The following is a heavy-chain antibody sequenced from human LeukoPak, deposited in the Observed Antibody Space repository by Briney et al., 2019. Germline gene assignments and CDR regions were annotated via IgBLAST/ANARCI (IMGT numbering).Heavy chain of an antibody. CDR2: IYSGGST. CDR1: GFTVSSNY. CDR3: ARDGAGYCSGGSCSAYCGGDCSGAFDI. J-gene: IGHJ3*02. V-gene: IGHV3-53*01. D-gene: IGHD2-15*01. Sequence: PGGSLRLSCAASGFTVSSNYMGWVRQAPGKGLEWVSVIYSGGSTYYADSVKGRFTISRDNSKNTLYLQMNSLRAEDTAVYYCARDGAGYCSGGSCSAYCGGDCSGAFDIWGQGTMVTVSS.